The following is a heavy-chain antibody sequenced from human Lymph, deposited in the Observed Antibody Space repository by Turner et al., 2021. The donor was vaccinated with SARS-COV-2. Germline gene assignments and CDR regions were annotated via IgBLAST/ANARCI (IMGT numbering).Heavy chain of an antibody. J-gene: IGHJ4*02. CDR1: GFTFSRYA. D-gene: IGHD3-22*01. V-gene: IGHV3-23*01. CDR2: ISGSGGDT. Sequence: EVQLLESGGGLVQPGGSLRLSGAASGFTFSRYAMSWVRQAPGKGLEWVSAISGSGGDTYYADSVKGRFTISRDNSKNTLYLQMNSLRAEDTAVYYCAKGVRGAMIVVVIPYFDYWGQGTLVTVSS. CDR3: AKGVRGAMIVVVIPYFDY.